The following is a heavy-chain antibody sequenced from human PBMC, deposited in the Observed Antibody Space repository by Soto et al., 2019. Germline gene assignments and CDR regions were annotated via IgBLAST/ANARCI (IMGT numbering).Heavy chain of an antibody. J-gene: IGHJ3*02. D-gene: IGHD3-3*01. CDR3: AKFLFGVVIRSPAFDI. V-gene: IGHV3-23*01. CDR1: GFTFSSYA. Sequence: PGGSLRLSCAASGFTFSSYAMSWVRQAPGKGLEWVSAISGSGGSTYYADSVKGRFTISRDNSKNTLYLQMNSLRAEDTAVYYCAKFLFGVVIRSPAFDIWGQGTMVTVSS. CDR2: ISGSGGST.